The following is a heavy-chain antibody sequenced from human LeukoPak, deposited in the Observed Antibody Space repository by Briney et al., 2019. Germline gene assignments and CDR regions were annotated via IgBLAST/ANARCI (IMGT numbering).Heavy chain of an antibody. V-gene: IGHV1-8*01. J-gene: IGHJ4*02. D-gene: IGHD6-13*01. CDR1: GYTFTTYD. CDR2: VNPNSGNT. CDR3: ARDQSGSWDPFDY. Sequence: ASVKVSCKASGYTFTTYDINWVRQATGQGLEWMGWVNPNSGNTGYAQKFQGRVTMTRNTSITTAYMELRSLRSDDTAVYYCARDQSGSWDPFDYWGQGTLVTVSS.